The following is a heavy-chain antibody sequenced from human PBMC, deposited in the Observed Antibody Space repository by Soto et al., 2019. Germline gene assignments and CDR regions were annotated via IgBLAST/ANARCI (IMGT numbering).Heavy chain of an antibody. J-gene: IGHJ6*02. CDR2: IDPSDSYT. CDR3: ARQVVPAAIKAAAGTKYYYYGMDV. Sequence: PGESLKISCKGSGYSFTSYWISWVRQMPGKGLEWMGRIDPSDSYTNYSPSFQGHVTISADKSISTAYLQWSSLKASDTAMYYCARQVVPAAIKAAAGTKYYYYGMDVWGQGTTVTVSS. D-gene: IGHD2-2*01. V-gene: IGHV5-10-1*01. CDR1: GYSFTSYW.